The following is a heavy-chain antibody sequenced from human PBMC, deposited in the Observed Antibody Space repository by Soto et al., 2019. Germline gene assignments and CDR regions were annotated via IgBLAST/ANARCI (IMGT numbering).Heavy chain of an antibody. CDR3: ARVSPYNNASIVVYPDYYYGIDV. D-gene: IGHD2-2*01. V-gene: IGHV1-2*04. CDR1: GYTFTGYY. J-gene: IGHJ6*02. Sequence: GASVKVSCKASGYTFTGYYMPWVRQAPGQGLEWMGWINPNSGGTNYAQKFQGWVTMTRDTSISTAYMELSRVRSDDTAVYYCARVSPYNNASIVVYPDYYYGIDVWGQGTTVTVSS. CDR2: INPNSGGT.